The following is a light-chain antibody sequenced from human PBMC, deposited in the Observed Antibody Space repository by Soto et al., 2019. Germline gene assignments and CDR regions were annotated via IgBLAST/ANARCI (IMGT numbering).Light chain of an antibody. J-gene: IGKJ3*01. CDR3: QQYNNWPLLT. Sequence: EIVMTQSPATLSLSPGERATLSCRASQSVSSNLAWYQQKPGQAPRLLIYGASTRATGIPARFSGSGSGTEFTLSISSLQSEDFAVYYCQQYNNWPLLTFGPGTKVDI. CDR1: QSVSSN. V-gene: IGKV3-15*01. CDR2: GAS.